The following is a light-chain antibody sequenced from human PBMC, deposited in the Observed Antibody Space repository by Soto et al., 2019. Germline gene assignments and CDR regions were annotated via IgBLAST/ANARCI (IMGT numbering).Light chain of an antibody. Sequence: DIQMTQSPSSLSASFGDRFTMTCRASQGIGLYLAWFQQRPGNTPKLLIYAASTLQSGVPSRFSGSGSGTDFTLTISSLQPEDVATYYCQKYNSAPLTFGGGTRVEIK. CDR3: QKYNSAPLT. V-gene: IGKV1-27*01. CDR1: QGIGLY. CDR2: AAS. J-gene: IGKJ4*01.